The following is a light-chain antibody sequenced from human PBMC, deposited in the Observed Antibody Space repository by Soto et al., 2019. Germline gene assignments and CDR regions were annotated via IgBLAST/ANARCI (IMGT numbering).Light chain of an antibody. CDR3: QQRSNWPPWT. CDR1: QSVSSY. J-gene: IGKJ1*01. Sequence: EIVLTQSPATLSLSPGERPTLSCRASQSVSSYLAWYQQKPGQAPRLLIYDASNRATGIPARFSGSGSGTDFTLTISSLEPEDFPVYYCQQRSNWPPWTFGQGTKVEIK. V-gene: IGKV3-11*01. CDR2: DAS.